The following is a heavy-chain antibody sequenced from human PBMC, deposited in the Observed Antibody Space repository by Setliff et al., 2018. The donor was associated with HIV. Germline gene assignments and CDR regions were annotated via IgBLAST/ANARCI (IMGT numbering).Heavy chain of an antibody. D-gene: IGHD5-18*01. CDR1: GGSIINNF. CDR3: ARSPGVDTNMAFDS. J-gene: IGHJ4*02. V-gene: IGHV4-59*01. Sequence: SETLSLTCTVSGGSIINNFWSWIRLPPGKGLEYIGYIYYSGNTDYNPSLKSRVTISVDRSKNQFSLELNSVTAADTAVYYCARSPGVDTNMAFDSWGQGMLVTVSS. CDR2: IYYSGNT.